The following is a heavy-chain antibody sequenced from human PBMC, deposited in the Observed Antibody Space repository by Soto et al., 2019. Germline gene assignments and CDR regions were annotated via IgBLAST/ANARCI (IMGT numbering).Heavy chain of an antibody. J-gene: IGHJ6*02. V-gene: IGHV1-69*01. CDR3: ARSQGSSTSLEIYYYYYYGMDV. CDR1: GGTFSSYA. D-gene: IGHD2-2*01. CDR2: IIPISDTT. Sequence: QVQLVQSGAEVKKPGSSVKVSCKASGGTFSSYAISWVRQAPGQGLEWMGGIIPISDTTNYAQKFQGRVTITADESTSTAYMELSSLRSEDTAVSYCARSQGSSTSLEIYYYYYYGMDVWCQGTTVTVSS.